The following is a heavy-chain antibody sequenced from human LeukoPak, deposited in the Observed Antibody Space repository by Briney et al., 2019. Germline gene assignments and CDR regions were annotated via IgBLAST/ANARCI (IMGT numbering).Heavy chain of an antibody. Sequence: SETLSLTCAVSGGSISSGGYSWSWIRQPPGKGLEWIGYIYHSGSTYYNPSLKSRVTISVDRSKNQFSLKLSSVTAADTAVYYCARDGTYYYDSSGYAFDIWGQGTMVTVSS. CDR3: ARDGTYYYDSSGYAFDI. D-gene: IGHD3-22*01. CDR2: IYHSGST. V-gene: IGHV4-30-2*01. CDR1: GGSISSGGYS. J-gene: IGHJ3*02.